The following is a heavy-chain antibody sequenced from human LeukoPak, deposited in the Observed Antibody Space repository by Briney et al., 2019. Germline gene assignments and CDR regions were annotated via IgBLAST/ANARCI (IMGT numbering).Heavy chain of an antibody. V-gene: IGHV3-30*02. J-gene: IGHJ4*02. D-gene: IGHD3-10*01. CDR1: GFTFSIYG. CDR2: IRSDGTKT. CDR3: AKGRGKTGQSLFDS. Sequence: PGGSLRLSCAASGFTFSIYGMHWVRQAPGKGLEWVTFIRSDGTKTHYADSVKGRFTISRDNSKNTLFLQIDNLRVDDTAVYYSAKGRGKTGQSLFDSWGRGAL.